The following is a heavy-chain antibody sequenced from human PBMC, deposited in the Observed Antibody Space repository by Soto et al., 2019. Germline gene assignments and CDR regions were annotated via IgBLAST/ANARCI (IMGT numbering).Heavy chain of an antibody. V-gene: IGHV3-23*01. CDR1: GITFSSYA. J-gene: IGHJ4*02. Sequence: EVQLLESGGGPVQPGGSLRLSCAASGITFSSYAMSWVRQAPGKGRERVSSLSGTGASTYHADSVKGRFTISRDNSKNTIYFKMNSLRAEDTAIYYCAKEQASSWSTIDYCGQATPVTVTS. D-gene: IGHD6-13*01. CDR3: AKEQASSWSTIDY. CDR2: LSGTGAST.